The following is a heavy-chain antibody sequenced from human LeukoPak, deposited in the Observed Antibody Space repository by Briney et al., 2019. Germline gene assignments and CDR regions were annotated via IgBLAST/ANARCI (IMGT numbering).Heavy chain of an antibody. V-gene: IGHV3-15*01. D-gene: IGHD3-22*01. Sequence: GGSLRLSCVVSGLTFTDAWVTWVRQAPGKGLEWVGRIKSLAAGGTTDYAAPVKGRFTISRVDSRNTVYLQMNSLKTEDTDGYFCTHDSSGYYSLHSWGQGTLVTVSS. CDR3: THDSSGYYSLHS. CDR1: GLTFTDAW. CDR2: IKSLAAGGTT. J-gene: IGHJ4*02.